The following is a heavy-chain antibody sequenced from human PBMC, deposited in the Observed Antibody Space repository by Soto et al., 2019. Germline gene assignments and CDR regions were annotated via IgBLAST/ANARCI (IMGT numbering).Heavy chain of an antibody. CDR1: GGSFSGYY. J-gene: IGHJ5*02. CDR2: INHSGST. Sequence: SETLSLTCAVYGGSFSGYYWSWIRQPPGKGLEWIGEINHSGSTNYNPSLKSRVTISVDTSKNQFSLKLSSVTAADTAVYYCARGIQLLWFGELLSANWFDPWGQGTLVTVSS. CDR3: ARGIQLLWFGELLSANWFDP. D-gene: IGHD3-10*01. V-gene: IGHV4-34*01.